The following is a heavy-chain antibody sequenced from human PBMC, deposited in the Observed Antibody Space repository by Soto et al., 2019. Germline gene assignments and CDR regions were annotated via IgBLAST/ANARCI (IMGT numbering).Heavy chain of an antibody. CDR2: IIPIFGTA. CDR1: GGTFSSYA. Sequence: QVQLVQSGAEVKKPGSSVKVSCKASGGTFSSYAISWVRQAPGQGLEWMGGIIPIFGTANYAQKFQGRVTITADESTSTAYMELSSLRSEDTVVYYCARRAPGITMILVKGGAFDIWGQGTMVTVSS. V-gene: IGHV1-69*12. D-gene: IGHD3-22*01. CDR3: ARRAPGITMILVKGGAFDI. J-gene: IGHJ3*02.